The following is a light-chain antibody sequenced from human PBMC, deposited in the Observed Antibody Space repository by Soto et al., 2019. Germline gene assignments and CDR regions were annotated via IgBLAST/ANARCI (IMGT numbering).Light chain of an antibody. CDR3: QQVNNYPIT. CDR1: QGISSS. CDR2: AAS. Sequence: IQLTQSPSSLSASVGDRVTITCRASQGISSSLAWYQQKPGKVPKLLIYAASTLQSGVPSRFSGSRSGTDFTPTISSLQPEESATYYCQQVNNYPITFGQGTRLELK. J-gene: IGKJ5*01. V-gene: IGKV1-9*01.